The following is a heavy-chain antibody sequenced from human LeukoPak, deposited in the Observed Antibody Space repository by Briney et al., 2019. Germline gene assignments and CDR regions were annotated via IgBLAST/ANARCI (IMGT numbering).Heavy chain of an antibody. J-gene: IGHJ1*01. CDR1: GFTFSSYG. D-gene: IGHD3-22*01. CDR3: AQDLPQYYYDSSGSPH. CDR2: VRYDGSNK. V-gene: IGHV3-30*02. Sequence: GGSLRLSCATSGFTFSSYGMHWVRQAPGKGLEWVAFVRYDGSNKYYADSVKGRFTISRDNSKNTLYLQMNSLRPEDTAVYYCAQDLPQYYYDSSGSPHWGQGTLVTVSS.